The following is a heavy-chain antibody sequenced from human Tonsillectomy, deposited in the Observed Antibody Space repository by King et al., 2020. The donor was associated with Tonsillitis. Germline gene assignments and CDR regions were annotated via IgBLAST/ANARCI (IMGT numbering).Heavy chain of an antibody. V-gene: IGHV1-2*02. J-gene: IGHJ6*03. CDR2: INPNNGGT. CDR1: GYTFTAYH. Sequence: HVQLVESEAEVKKPGASVKVSCKASGYTFTAYHMHWVRQAPGQGLEWMGWINPNNGGTNYAQKFQGRVTMTRDTSISTAYMELSRLRSDDTAVYYCASGDFWSGYDYYYYMDVWGKGTTVTVSS. CDR3: ASGDFWSGYDYYYYMDV. D-gene: IGHD3-3*01.